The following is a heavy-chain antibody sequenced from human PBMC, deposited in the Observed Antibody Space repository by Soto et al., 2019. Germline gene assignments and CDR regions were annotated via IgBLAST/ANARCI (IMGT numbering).Heavy chain of an antibody. D-gene: IGHD6-13*01. CDR2: IYPGDSDT. J-gene: IGHJ4*02. V-gene: IGHV5-51*01. CDR1: GYSFTSYW. CDR3: ARFFDEWQQLGTHYFDY. Sequence: PGESLKISCKGSGYSFTSYWIGWVRQMPGKGLEWMGIIYPGDSDTRYSPSFQGQVTISADKSISTAYLQWSSLKASDTAMYFCARFFDEWQQLGTHYFDYWGQGTLVTVSS.